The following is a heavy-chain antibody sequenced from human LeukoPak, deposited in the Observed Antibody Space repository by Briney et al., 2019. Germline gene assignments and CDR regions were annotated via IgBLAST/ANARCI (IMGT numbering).Heavy chain of an antibody. CDR1: GFTFSSYG. V-gene: IGHV3-30*02. CDR3: AKDPAEVGATGGEGVDY. CDR2: IRYDGSNK. Sequence: PGGSLRLSCAASGFTFSSYGMHWVRQAPGKGLEWVAFIRYDGSNKYYADSVKGRFTISRDNSKSTLYLQMNSLRAEDTAVYYCAKDPAEVGATGGEGVDYWGQGTLVTVSS. J-gene: IGHJ4*02. D-gene: IGHD1-26*01.